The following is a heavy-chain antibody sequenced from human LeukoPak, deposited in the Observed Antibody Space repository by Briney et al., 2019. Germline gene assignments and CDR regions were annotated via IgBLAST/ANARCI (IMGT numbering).Heavy chain of an antibody. J-gene: IGHJ4*02. CDR1: GGSISSYY. D-gene: IGHD1-26*01. Sequence: PSETLSLTCTVSGGSISSYYWSWIRQPPGKGLEWIGYIYYSGSTNYNPSLKSRGTISVDTSKNQFSLKLSSVTAADTAVYYCAGTLVGGTPFDYWGQGTLVTVSS. V-gene: IGHV4-59*12. CDR2: IYYSGST. CDR3: AGTLVGGTPFDY.